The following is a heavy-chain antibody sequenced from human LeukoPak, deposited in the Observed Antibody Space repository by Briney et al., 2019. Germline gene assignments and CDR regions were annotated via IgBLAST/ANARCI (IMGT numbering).Heavy chain of an antibody. V-gene: IGHV4-59*01. CDR1: GGAISNYY. CDR3: ARDRPAGWFDP. CDR2: IYYSGST. Sequence: PSETLSLTCTVSGGAISNYYWSWIRQPPGKGLEWIGYIYYSGSTNYNPSLKSRVTISVDTSKNQFSLKLSSVTAADTAVYYCARDRPAGWFDPWGQGTLVTVSS. J-gene: IGHJ5*02. D-gene: IGHD6-19*01.